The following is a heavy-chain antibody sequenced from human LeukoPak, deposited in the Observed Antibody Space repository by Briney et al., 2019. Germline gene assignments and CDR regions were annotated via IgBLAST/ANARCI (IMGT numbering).Heavy chain of an antibody. CDR2: ISGDGVST. CDR3: ARSQGGYSDY. Sequence: GGSLRLSCAASGFTFSNYAMRWVRQAPGKGLDCVAAISGDGVSTSYGNSVKGRFTISRDNSKNTLYLQMGSLTTEDMAVYYCARSQGGYSDYWGQVTLVTVSS. CDR1: GFTFSNYA. V-gene: IGHV3-64*01. J-gene: IGHJ4*02.